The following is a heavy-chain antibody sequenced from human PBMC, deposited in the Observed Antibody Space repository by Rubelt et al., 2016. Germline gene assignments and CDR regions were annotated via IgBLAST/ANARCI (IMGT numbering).Heavy chain of an antibody. CDR1: GFTFSDAW. D-gene: IGHD3-3*01. V-gene: IGHV3-30*18. Sequence: RLSCAASGFTFSDAWMNWVRQAPGKGLEWVAVISYDGSNKYYADSVKGRFTISRDNSKNTLYLQMNSLRAEDTAVYYCAKTTFGVVILRPKFDYWGQGTLVTVSS. CDR2: ISYDGSNK. J-gene: IGHJ4*02. CDR3: AKTTFGVVILRPKFDY.